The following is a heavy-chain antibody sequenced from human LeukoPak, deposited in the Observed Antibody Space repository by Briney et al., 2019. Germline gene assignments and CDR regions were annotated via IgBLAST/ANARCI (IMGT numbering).Heavy chain of an antibody. Sequence: PSETLSLTCTVSGGSVSSGSYYWSWIRQPPGKGLEWIGYIYYSGSTNYNPSLKSRVTISVDTSKNQFFLKLSSVTAADTAVYYCARAPYVFFGVVIISNWFDPWGQGTLVTVSS. CDR1: GGSVSSGSYY. CDR3: ARAPYVFFGVVIISNWFDP. D-gene: IGHD3-3*01. J-gene: IGHJ5*02. V-gene: IGHV4-61*01. CDR2: IYYSGST.